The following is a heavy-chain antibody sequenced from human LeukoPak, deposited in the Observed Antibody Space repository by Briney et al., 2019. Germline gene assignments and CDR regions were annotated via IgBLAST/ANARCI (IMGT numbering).Heavy chain of an antibody. D-gene: IGHD4-23*01. CDR2: IYYSGGT. V-gene: IGHV4-30-4*01. Sequence: SQTLSLTCTVSGGSVSDSDYYWSWIRQPPGKGLEWIGYIYYSGGTYSNPAFKSRITISVDTSKNQYSLKLTSVTAADTAVYYCARGKEDYHGNHFEYWGPGTLVTVSS. CDR3: ARGKEDYHGNHFEY. J-gene: IGHJ4*02. CDR1: GGSVSDSDYY.